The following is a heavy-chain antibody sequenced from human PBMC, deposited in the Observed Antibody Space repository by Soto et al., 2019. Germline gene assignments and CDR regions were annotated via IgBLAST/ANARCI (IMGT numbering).Heavy chain of an antibody. CDR1: GYTFTSYG. D-gene: IGHD6-13*01. V-gene: IGHV1-18*04. Sequence: WASVKVSCKASGYTFTSYGISWVRQAPGQGLEWMGWISAYNGNTNYAQKLQGRVTMTTDTSTSTAYMELRSLRSDDTAVYYCARVVYSSRPLAQLVFYYGMDVWGQGTTVTVSS. CDR3: ARVVYSSRPLAQLVFYYGMDV. J-gene: IGHJ6*02. CDR2: ISAYNGNT.